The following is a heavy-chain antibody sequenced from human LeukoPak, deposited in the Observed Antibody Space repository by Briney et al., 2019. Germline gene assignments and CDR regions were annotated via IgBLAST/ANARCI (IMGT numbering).Heavy chain of an antibody. D-gene: IGHD3-22*01. Sequence: SETLSLTCTASGGSISSYYWSWIRQPPGKGLEWIGYIYYSGSTNYNPSLKSRVTISVDTSKNQFSLKLSSVTAADTAVYYCARDGAGYDSSGYSDDAFDIWGQGTMVTVSS. CDR1: GGSISSYY. V-gene: IGHV4-59*01. CDR2: IYYSGST. CDR3: ARDGAGYDSSGYSDDAFDI. J-gene: IGHJ3*02.